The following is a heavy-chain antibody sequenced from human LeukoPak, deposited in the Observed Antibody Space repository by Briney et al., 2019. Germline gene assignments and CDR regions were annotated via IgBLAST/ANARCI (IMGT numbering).Heavy chain of an antibody. CDR2: IKQDGSEK. J-gene: IGHJ4*02. V-gene: IGHV3-7*01. D-gene: IGHD4-17*01. CDR1: GFTISSYW. Sequence: GGSLRLSCAASGFTISSYWMNWVRQAPGKGLEWVANIKQDGSEKKYVDSVKGRFTISRDNAKNSLYLQMNNLRAEDTAVYYCARVAYGDYHFDYWGQGTLVTVSS. CDR3: ARVAYGDYHFDY.